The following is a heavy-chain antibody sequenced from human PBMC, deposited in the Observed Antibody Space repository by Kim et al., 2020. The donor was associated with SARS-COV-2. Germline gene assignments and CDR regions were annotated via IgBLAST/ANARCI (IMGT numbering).Heavy chain of an antibody. J-gene: IGHJ4*02. CDR3: AKNMVRGVAAFGQQEGTHLDY. Sequence: GGSLRLSCAASGFTFSSYAMSWVRQAPGKGLEWVSAISGSGGSTYYADSVKGRFTISRDNSKNTLYLQMNSLRAEDTAVYYCAKNMVRGVAAFGQQEGTHLDYWGQGTLVTVSS. D-gene: IGHD3-10*01. V-gene: IGHV3-23*01. CDR1: GFTFSSYA. CDR2: ISGSGGST.